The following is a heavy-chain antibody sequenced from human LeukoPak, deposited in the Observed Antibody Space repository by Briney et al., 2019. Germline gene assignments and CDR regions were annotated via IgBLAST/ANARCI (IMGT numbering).Heavy chain of an antibody. V-gene: IGHV3-23*01. D-gene: IGHD3-10*01. CDR1: GFTFSSYA. CDR2: ISGGGDST. Sequence: GGSLRLSCAASGFTFSSYAMTWVRQAPGKGLEWVSAISGGGDSTYYTDSVKGRFTTSRDNSQNTLYLQMNSLRAEDTAVYYCAKDQGFYGSGSYKEYFQHWGQGTLVTVSS. CDR3: AKDQGFYGSGSYKEYFQH. J-gene: IGHJ1*01.